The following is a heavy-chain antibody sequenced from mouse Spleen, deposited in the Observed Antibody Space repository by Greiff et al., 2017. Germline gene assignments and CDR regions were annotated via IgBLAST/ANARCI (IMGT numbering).Heavy chain of an antibody. CDR1: GYTFTSYW. V-gene: IGHV1-72*01. CDR3: ARGDIYGGRCGFAY. J-gene: IGHJ3*01. CDR2: IDPNSGGT. Sequence: QVQLQQPGAELVKPGASVKLSCKASGYTFTSYWMHWVKQRPGRGLEWIGCIDPNSGGTKYNEKFKNKATLTVDKPSSTAYMQLSSLTSEDSAVYYCARGDIYGGRCGFAYWGQGTLVTVSA. D-gene: IGHD1-1*02.